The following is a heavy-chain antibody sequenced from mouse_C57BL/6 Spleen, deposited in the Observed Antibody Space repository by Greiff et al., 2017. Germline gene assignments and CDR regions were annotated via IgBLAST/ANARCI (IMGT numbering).Heavy chain of an antibody. CDR1: GYTFTNYW. V-gene: IGHV1-63*01. CDR2: IYPGGGYT. D-gene: IGHD1-1*01. J-gene: IGHJ1*03. CDR3: AREGYYGSSYGYFDV. Sequence: VQLQQSGAELVRPGTSVKMSCKASGYTFTNYWIGWAKQRPGHGLEWIGDIYPGGGYTNYNEKFKGKATLTADKSSSTAYMQFSSLTSEDSAIYYGAREGYYGSSYGYFDVWGTGTTVTVSS.